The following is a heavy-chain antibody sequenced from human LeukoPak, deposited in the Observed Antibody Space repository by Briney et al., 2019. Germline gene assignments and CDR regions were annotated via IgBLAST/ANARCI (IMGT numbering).Heavy chain of an antibody. D-gene: IGHD6-13*01. CDR1: GYTFTGYY. CDR3: ARTSSSSWPFSY. Sequence: ASVKVSCKASGYTFTGYYMHWVRRAPGQGLEWMGWINPNSGGTNYAQKFQGRVTMTRDTSISTAYMELSRLRSDDTAVYYCARTSSSSWPFSYWGQGTLVTVSS. J-gene: IGHJ4*02. CDR2: INPNSGGT. V-gene: IGHV1-2*02.